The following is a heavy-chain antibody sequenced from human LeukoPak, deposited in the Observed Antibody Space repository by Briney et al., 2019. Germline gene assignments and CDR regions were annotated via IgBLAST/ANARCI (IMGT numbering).Heavy chain of an antibody. Sequence: GGSLRLSCAASGFTFSSYAMSWVRQAPGKGLEWVSAISGSGGSTYYADSVKGRFTISRDNSKKTLYLQMNSLRAEDTAVYYCANLGFYYEPEDWGQGTLVTVSS. D-gene: IGHD3-22*01. J-gene: IGHJ4*02. V-gene: IGHV3-23*01. CDR1: GFTFSSYA. CDR3: ANLGFYYEPED. CDR2: ISGSGGST.